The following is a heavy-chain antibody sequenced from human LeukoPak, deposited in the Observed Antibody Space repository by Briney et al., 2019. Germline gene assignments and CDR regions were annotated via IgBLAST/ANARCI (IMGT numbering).Heavy chain of an antibody. D-gene: IGHD6-19*01. CDR2: IYYSGNT. CDR1: GGSIRNTSYY. Sequence: SETLSLTCTVSGGSIRNTSYYWAWIRQPPGKGLEWIGSIYYSGNTYYNPSLKSRVTISVDTSKSQFSLKLSSVTAADTAVYYCARPLYSSGWHFDYWGQGTLVTVSP. J-gene: IGHJ4*02. CDR3: ARPLYSSGWHFDY. V-gene: IGHV4-39*01.